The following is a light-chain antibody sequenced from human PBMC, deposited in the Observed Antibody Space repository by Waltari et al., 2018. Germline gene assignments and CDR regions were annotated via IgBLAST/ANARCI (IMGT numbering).Light chain of an antibody. V-gene: IGLV2-14*01. CDR1: SSDVGAYNY. CDR3: SSYISSSTLEL. J-gene: IGLJ2*01. CDR2: EVS. Sequence: QSALTQPASVSGSPGQSITIPCTGTSSDVGAYNYVSWYQQHPGKAPKLIIYEVSNRPSGVSNRFSGSKSGNTASLTISGLQAEDEADYYCSSYISSSTLELFGGGTSLTVL.